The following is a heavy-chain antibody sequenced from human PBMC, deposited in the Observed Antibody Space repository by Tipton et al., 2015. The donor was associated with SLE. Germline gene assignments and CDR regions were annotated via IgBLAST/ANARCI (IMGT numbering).Heavy chain of an antibody. CDR2: IKHSGSI. Sequence: TLSLTCAVYGGSFSGYYWSWIRQTPGEWLEWIGEIKHSGSINYNPSLKSRDTISVDTSKNQFSLKLSSVTAADTAVYYCARHDCSGGSCYPYYFDYWGQGTLVTVSS. V-gene: IGHV4-34*01. CDR3: ARHDCSGGSCYPYYFDY. CDR1: GGSFSGYY. J-gene: IGHJ4*02. D-gene: IGHD2-15*01.